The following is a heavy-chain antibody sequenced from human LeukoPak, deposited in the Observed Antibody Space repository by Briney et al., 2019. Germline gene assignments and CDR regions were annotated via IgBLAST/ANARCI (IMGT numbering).Heavy chain of an antibody. J-gene: IGHJ3*02. CDR2: ISSSNSYI. CDR3: GRVGDNSRLKNDAFDI. Sequence: SGGSLRLSCAASGFTFSSYSMNWVRQAPGKGLEWVSYISSSNSYIYYAASVKGRFTISRDNAKNSLYLQMDSLRAEDTAMYYCGRVGDNSRLKNDAFDIWGQGTMVTVSS. CDR1: GFTFSSYS. D-gene: IGHD6-13*01. V-gene: IGHV3-21*01.